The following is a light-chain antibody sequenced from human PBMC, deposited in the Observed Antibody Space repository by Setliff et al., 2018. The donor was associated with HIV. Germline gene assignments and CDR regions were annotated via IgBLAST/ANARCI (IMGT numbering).Light chain of an antibody. J-gene: IGLJ2*01. CDR2: YRSDSGN. V-gene: IGLV5-39*01. Sequence: QLVLPQPTSLSASPGASARFTCTLRSDINVDTYRISWFQQKPGSLPRFLLYYRSDSGNQRGSGVPSRFSGSKDASTNAGLLLISGLQSEDEADYYCAIWYSSTVVFGGGTK. CDR1: SDINVDTYR. CDR3: AIWYSSTVV.